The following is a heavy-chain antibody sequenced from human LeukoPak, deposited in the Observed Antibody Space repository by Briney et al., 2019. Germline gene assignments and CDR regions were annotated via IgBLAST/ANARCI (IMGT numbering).Heavy chain of an antibody. Sequence: SETLSLTCTIYGDSISSSSYYWGWIRQPPGKGLEWIGDIYYRGSTYYSPSLKSRVSISIDTSNNQFSLTLNSVTAADTALYFCARRRYYDSTCYLDWGQGTLVTVSS. CDR1: GDSISSSSYY. CDR2: IYYRGST. V-gene: IGHV4-39*01. D-gene: IGHD3-22*01. J-gene: IGHJ1*01. CDR3: ARRRYYDSTCYLD.